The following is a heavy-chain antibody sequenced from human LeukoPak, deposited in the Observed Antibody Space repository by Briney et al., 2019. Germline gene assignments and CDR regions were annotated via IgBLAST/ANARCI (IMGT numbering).Heavy chain of an antibody. D-gene: IGHD5-24*01. Sequence: GASVKVSCKASGYTFTNYGISWVRQAPGQGLGWMGWINAYNGNTNYAEKFQGRVTMTTDTSTSTAYMELRSLRSDDTAVYYCARLVTGDVYNFFDQWGQGTLVTVSS. CDR1: GYTFTNYG. V-gene: IGHV1-18*01. CDR2: INAYNGNT. J-gene: IGHJ4*02. CDR3: ARLVTGDVYNFFDQ.